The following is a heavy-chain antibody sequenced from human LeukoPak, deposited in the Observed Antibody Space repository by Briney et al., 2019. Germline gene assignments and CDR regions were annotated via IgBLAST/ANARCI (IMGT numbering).Heavy chain of an antibody. Sequence: SETLCLSCAVSGGSISGSGVSWGWGPERPGKGLEWIVGVYYSGSTYYTTSLTSRATISLETPKSQCSLKSSPVSAADTGVYYCARAVLRWFGESMGGWFDPGGQGTRVIVS. CDR3: ARAVLRWFGESMGGWFDP. CDR1: GGSISGSGVS. D-gene: IGHD3-10*01. V-gene: IGHV4-39*07. J-gene: IGHJ5*02. CDR2: VYYSGST.